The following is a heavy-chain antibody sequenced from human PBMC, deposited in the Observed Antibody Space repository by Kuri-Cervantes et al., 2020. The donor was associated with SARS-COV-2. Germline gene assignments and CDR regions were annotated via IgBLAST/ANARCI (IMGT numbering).Heavy chain of an antibody. Sequence: SETLSLTCTVSGGSISSSSYYWGWIRQPPGKGLEWIGSIYYSGSTYYNPSLKSRVTISVDTSKNQFSLKLSSVTAADTAVYYCARLLPGPVDYWCQGTLVTVSS. CDR1: GGSISSSSYY. J-gene: IGHJ4*02. D-gene: IGHD3-16*01. V-gene: IGHV4-39*01. CDR2: IYYSGST. CDR3: ARLLPGPVDY.